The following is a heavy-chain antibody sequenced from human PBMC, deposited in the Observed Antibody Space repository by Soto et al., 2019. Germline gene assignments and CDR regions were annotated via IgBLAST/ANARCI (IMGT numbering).Heavy chain of an antibody. CDR3: ARYYGGYSDY. CDR1: GGSISSYY. Sequence: SETLSLTCTVSGGSISSYYWSWIRQPPGKGLEWIGYIYYSGSTNYNPSLKSRVTISVDTSKNQFSLKLSSVTAADTAVYYCARYYGGYSDYWGQGTLVTVSS. CDR2: IYYSGST. V-gene: IGHV4-59*08. J-gene: IGHJ4*02. D-gene: IGHD3-10*01.